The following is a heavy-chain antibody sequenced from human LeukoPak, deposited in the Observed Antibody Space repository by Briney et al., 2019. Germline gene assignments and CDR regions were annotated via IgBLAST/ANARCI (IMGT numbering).Heavy chain of an antibody. CDR2: ISGSGSST. V-gene: IGHV3-23*01. CDR3: ARITVDIEYYYYYMDV. Sequence: EEPLRLSCAASGFTFGSFAMNWVRQAPGKGLEWVSTISGSGSSTYDADSVRGRFTISRDNSKNTLYLQMNSLRAEDTAVYYCARITVDIEYYYYYMDVWGKGTTVTVSS. CDR1: GFTFGSFA. J-gene: IGHJ6*03. D-gene: IGHD2-2*03.